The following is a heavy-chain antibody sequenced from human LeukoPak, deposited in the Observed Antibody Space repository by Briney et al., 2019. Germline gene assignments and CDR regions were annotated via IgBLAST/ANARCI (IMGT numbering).Heavy chain of an antibody. CDR3: AKDIVVVPAALFDY. Sequence: GGPLRLSCAASGFTFSSYAMSWVRQAPGKGLEWVSAISGSGGSTYYADSVKGRFTISRDNSKNTLYLQMNSLRAEDTAVYYCAKDIVVVPAALFDYWGQGTLVTISS. D-gene: IGHD2-2*01. CDR2: ISGSGGST. J-gene: IGHJ4*02. CDR1: GFTFSSYA. V-gene: IGHV3-23*01.